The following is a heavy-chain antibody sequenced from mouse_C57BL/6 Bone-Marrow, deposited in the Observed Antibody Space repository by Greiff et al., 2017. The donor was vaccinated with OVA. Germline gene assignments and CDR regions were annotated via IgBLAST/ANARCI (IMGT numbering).Heavy chain of an antibody. J-gene: IGHJ1*03. Sequence: QVQLQQPGAELVRPGISVKLSCKASGYTFTSYWMHWVKQRPGQGLEWIGVIDPSDSYTNYNQKFKGKATLTVDTSSSTASMQLSSLTSEDSAVYYCARTLITTVVAHWYFDVWGTGTTVTVSS. D-gene: IGHD1-1*01. V-gene: IGHV1-59*01. CDR1: GYTFTSYW. CDR3: ARTLITTVVAHWYFDV. CDR2: IDPSDSYT.